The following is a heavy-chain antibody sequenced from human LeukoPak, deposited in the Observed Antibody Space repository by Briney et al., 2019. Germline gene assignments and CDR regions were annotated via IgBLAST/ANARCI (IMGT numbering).Heavy chain of an antibody. D-gene: IGHD3/OR15-3a*01. J-gene: IGHJ4*02. Sequence: SETLSLTCTVSGVSISSSYTYWGWIRQPTGMGREWIGSIYYTGNTYYNASLKSQVSISIDTSKNQFSLKLTSVTAADTAVYYCARQTGSGLFILPGGQGTLVTVSS. CDR3: ARQTGSGLFILP. CDR1: GVSISSSYTY. V-gene: IGHV4-39*01. CDR2: IYYTGNT.